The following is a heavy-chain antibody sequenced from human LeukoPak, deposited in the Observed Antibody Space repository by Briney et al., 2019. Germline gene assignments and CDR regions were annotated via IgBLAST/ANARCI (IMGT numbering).Heavy chain of an antibody. CDR3: VKSHLPYYYDSRADIAFDI. D-gene: IGHD3-22*01. J-gene: IGHJ3*02. CDR2: ISGNGGST. Sequence: GGSLRLSCSASGFTFSSYAMHWVRQAPGKGLEYVSAISGNGGSTYYADSVKGRFTISRDNSKNTLYLQMSSLRAEDTAVYYCVKSHLPYYYDSRADIAFDIWGQGTMVTVSS. V-gene: IGHV3-64D*06. CDR1: GFTFSSYA.